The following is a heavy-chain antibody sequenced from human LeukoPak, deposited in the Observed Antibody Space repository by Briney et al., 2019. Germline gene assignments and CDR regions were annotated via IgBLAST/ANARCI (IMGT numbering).Heavy chain of an antibody. CDR1: GFTFSSYS. D-gene: IGHD5-18*01. J-gene: IGHJ4*02. Sequence: PGGSLRLSCAASGFTFSSYSMSWVRQAPGKGLEWVSSISSSSSYIYYADSVKGRFTISRDNAKNSLYLQMNSLRAEDTAVYYCASLGYSYGFGFYFDYWGQGTLVTVSS. CDR3: ASLGYSYGFGFYFDY. V-gene: IGHV3-21*01. CDR2: ISSSSSYI.